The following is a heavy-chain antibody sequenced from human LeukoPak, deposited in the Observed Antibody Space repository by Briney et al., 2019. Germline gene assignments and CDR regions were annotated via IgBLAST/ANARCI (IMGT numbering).Heavy chain of an antibody. D-gene: IGHD3-22*01. Sequence: GGSLRLSCAAPGFTFSSYSMNWVRQAPGKGLEWVSSISSSSTYINYADSVKGRFTISRDNAKNSLYLQMNSLRAEDTAVYYCARGSSGYSYGHDYWGQGTLVTVSS. V-gene: IGHV3-21*01. CDR3: ARGSSGYSYGHDY. J-gene: IGHJ4*02. CDR1: GFTFSSYS. CDR2: ISSSSTYI.